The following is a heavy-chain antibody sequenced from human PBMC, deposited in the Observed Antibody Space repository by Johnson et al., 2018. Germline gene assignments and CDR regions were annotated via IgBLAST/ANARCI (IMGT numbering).Heavy chain of an antibody. V-gene: IGHV3-11*01. CDR2: IGSDGTII. CDR3: TNSGPGY. D-gene: IGHD2-15*01. Sequence: QVQLQESGGGLVKPGGSLRLSCAASGFIFTDYYMSWIRQAPGKGLEWVSYIGSDGTIIYYAASVKGRFTISRDNAKNSLYLQMDSLRAEDTAMYYCTNSGPGYWGHGTLVTVAS. CDR1: GFIFTDYY. J-gene: IGHJ4*01.